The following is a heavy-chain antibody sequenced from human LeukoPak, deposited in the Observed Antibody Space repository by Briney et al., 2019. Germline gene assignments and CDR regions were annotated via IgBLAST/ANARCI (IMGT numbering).Heavy chain of an antibody. J-gene: IGHJ4*02. CDR3: ARRTVVLDY. Sequence: SETLSLTCTVSGGSINNYYWSWVRQPPGKGLEWIGYIYYSGSTTYNPSLKSRVTISVDTSKNQFSPMLSSVTAADTAVYYCARRTVVLDYWGQGALVTVSS. CDR1: GGSINNYY. D-gene: IGHD4-23*01. V-gene: IGHV4-59*08. CDR2: IYYSGST.